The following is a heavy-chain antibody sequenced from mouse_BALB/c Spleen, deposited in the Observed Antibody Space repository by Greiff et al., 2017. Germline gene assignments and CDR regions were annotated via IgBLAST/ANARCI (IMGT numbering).Heavy chain of an antibody. CDR2: INPSNGGT. V-gene: IGHV1S81*02. J-gene: IGHJ4*01. Sequence: QVQLQQSGAELVKPGASVKLSCKASGYTFTSYYMYWVKQRPGQGLEWIGEINPSNGGTNFNEKFKSKATLTVDKSSSTAYMQLSSLTSEDSAVYYCTRRYYGNYHYYAMDYWGQGTSVTVSS. D-gene: IGHD2-1*01. CDR1: GYTFTSYY. CDR3: TRRYYGNYHYYAMDY.